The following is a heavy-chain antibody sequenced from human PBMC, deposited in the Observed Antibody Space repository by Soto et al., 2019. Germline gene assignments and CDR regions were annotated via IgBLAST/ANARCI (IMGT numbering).Heavy chain of an antibody. V-gene: IGHV4-34*01. D-gene: IGHD2-2*01. CDR3: ARFRYCSSTRCYDDV. CDR2: INHSGST. CDR1: GGSFSGYY. Sequence: PSETLSLTCAVYGGSFSGYYWSWIRQPPGKGLEWIGEINHSGSTNYNPSLKSRVTISVDTSKNQFSLKLSSVTAADTAVYYCARFRYCSSTRCYDDVWGKGTTVTVSS. J-gene: IGHJ6*04.